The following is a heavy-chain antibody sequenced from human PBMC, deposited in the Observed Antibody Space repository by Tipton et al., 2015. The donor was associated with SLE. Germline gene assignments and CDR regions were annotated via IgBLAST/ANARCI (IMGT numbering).Heavy chain of an antibody. Sequence: SLRLSCAASGFTVSSNYMSWVRQARGGGLEWVSVLYSGGDTHYSDSVKGRFTISRDNSKNTLYLQMNSLRAEDTAVYYCARAQGGISFGGVVVYQYYGLDVWGQGTTVTVSS. V-gene: IGHV3-66*02. CDR3: ARAQGGISFGGVVVYQYYGLDV. CDR1: GFTVSSNY. CDR2: LYSGGDT. D-gene: IGHD3-16*01. J-gene: IGHJ6*02.